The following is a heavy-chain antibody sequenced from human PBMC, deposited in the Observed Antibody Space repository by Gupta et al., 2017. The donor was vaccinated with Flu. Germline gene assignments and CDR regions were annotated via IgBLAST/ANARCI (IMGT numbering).Heavy chain of an antibody. CDR3: ARDRYCSRTSCGYWFDP. Sequence: PGQGLELMGRIAPTSGGINFAQNFQGRVTMTRDKSINTTYMELSGLTSDDTAVYYCARDRYCSRTSCGYWFDPWGQGTLVTVSA. CDR2: IAPTSGGI. V-gene: IGHV1-2*06. J-gene: IGHJ5*02. D-gene: IGHD2-2*01.